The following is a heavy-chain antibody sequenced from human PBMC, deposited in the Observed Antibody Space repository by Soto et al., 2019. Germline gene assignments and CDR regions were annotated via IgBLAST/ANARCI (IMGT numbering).Heavy chain of an antibody. CDR2: ISSRSIYI. D-gene: IGHD2-21*01. V-gene: IGHV3-21*01. J-gene: IGHJ6*02. Sequence: EVQLVESGGGLVKPGGSLRRSCAASGFTFNTYTMNWVRQAPGKGLEWVSSISSRSIYIYYADSVTGRFTISRDDARNSLDLQMNSLRAEDTAVYYCAREEVARPNTYHGLDVWGQGTTVTVSS. CDR1: GFTFNTYT. CDR3: AREEVARPNTYHGLDV.